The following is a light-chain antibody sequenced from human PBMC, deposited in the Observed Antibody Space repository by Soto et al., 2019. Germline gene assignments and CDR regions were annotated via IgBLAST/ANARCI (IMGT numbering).Light chain of an antibody. CDR2: DAS. V-gene: IGKV3-11*01. J-gene: IGKJ4*01. CDR3: QQRNEWPLT. Sequence: EIVLTQSPATLSLSPGERATLSFRASQSVSSYLAWYQQKPGQAPRLLINDASNRATGIPARFSGSGSGTDFTLIISSLEPEDFAIYYCQQRNEWPLTFGGGTKVDIK. CDR1: QSVSSY.